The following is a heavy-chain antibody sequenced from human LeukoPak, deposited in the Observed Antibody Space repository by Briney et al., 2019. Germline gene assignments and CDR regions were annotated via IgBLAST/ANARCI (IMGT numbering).Heavy chain of an antibody. V-gene: IGHV3-21*01. D-gene: IGHD3-22*01. CDR3: VQADYYDSSGYYSPGAFDI. Sequence: SGGSLRLSCAASGFTFSSYAMSWVRQAPGKGLEWVSSISSSSSYIYYADSVKGRFTISRDNAKNSLYLQMNSLRAEDTAVYYCVQADYYDSSGYYSPGAFDIWAKGQWSPSLQ. J-gene: IGHJ3*02. CDR1: GFTFSSYA. CDR2: ISSSSSYI.